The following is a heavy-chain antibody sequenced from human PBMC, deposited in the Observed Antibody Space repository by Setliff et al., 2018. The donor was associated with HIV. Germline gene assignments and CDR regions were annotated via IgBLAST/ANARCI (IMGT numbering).Heavy chain of an antibody. J-gene: IGHJ4*01. Sequence: PSETLSLTCTASGGSINNDIYFWTWIRQRPGKGLEWIGYIYYSGSTHSNPSLKSRLTISVDTSSNQFSLKLNSVTAADTAIYYCARSSRSSPFWFDYWGLGTLVTVSS. CDR3: ARSSRSSPFWFDY. D-gene: IGHD6-6*01. V-gene: IGHV4-31*03. CDR2: IYYSGST. CDR1: GGSINNDIYF.